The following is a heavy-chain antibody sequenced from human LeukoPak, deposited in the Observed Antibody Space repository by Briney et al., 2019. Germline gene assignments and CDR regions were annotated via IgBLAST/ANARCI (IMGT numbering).Heavy chain of an antibody. Sequence: SETLSPTCTVSGGSVSSSSYYWGWIRQPPGKGLEWIGSIYYSGITYYNPSLTSRVTISVDTSKNQFSLKLSSVTAADTAVYYCARRGGGMTWGQGTLVTVSS. CDR2: IYYSGIT. D-gene: IGHD1-1*01. CDR3: ARRGGGMT. V-gene: IGHV4-39*01. J-gene: IGHJ5*02. CDR1: GGSVSSSSYY.